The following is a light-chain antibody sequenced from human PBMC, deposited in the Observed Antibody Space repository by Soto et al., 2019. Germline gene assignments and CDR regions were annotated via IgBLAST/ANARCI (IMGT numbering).Light chain of an antibody. CDR2: GAS. Sequence: EIVMTQSPATLSVSPGERATLSCRASQSVSSNLAWYQQQPAQAPRRLIYGASTRATGITARFSGSGCGTEFTLTISSLQYEDFAVYYCQHYNNGPRTFGQGTKVEIK. J-gene: IGKJ1*01. V-gene: IGKV3-15*01. CDR3: QHYNNGPRT. CDR1: QSVSSN.